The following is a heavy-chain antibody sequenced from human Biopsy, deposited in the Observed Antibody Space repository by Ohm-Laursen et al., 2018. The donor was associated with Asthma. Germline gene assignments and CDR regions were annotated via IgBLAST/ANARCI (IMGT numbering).Heavy chain of an antibody. CDR1: GFTVSRDH. Sequence: LSLTCAASGFTVSRDHMFWVRQAPGKGLEWVSVIYSGGTSHTADSVRGRFTISRDFSKNTLHLQMHSLGVEDTAVYYCARGDSSGWSHYYFDYWGQGTLVTVSS. D-gene: IGHD6-19*01. J-gene: IGHJ4*02. CDR2: IYSGGTS. V-gene: IGHV3-53*01. CDR3: ARGDSSGWSHYYFDY.